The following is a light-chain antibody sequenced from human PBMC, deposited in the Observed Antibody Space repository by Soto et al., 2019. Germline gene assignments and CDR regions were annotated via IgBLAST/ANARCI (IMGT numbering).Light chain of an antibody. CDR2: GAS. CDR3: QQYGSSPPYT. V-gene: IGKV3-20*01. CDR1: RSLSSSY. Sequence: EIVLTQSPGTLSLSPGERATLSCRGSRSLSSSYLAWYQQKPGQAPRLLIYGASSRATGIPDRFSGSGSGTDFTLTISRLEPEDFAVYYCQQYGSSPPYTFGRGTKLEIK. J-gene: IGKJ2*01.